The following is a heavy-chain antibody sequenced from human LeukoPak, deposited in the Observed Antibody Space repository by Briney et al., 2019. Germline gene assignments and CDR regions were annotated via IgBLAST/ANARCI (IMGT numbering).Heavy chain of an antibody. J-gene: IGHJ6*02. D-gene: IGHD3-22*01. V-gene: IGHV3-66*01. CDR1: GFTVSSNY. CDR2: IYSGGST. Sequence: GGSLRLSCAASGFTVSSNYMSWVRQAPGKGLEWVSVIYSGGSTYYADSVKGRFTISRDNSKNTLYLQMNSPRAEDTAVYYCARDYLYYYDSSGSATSYGMDVWGQGTTVTVSS. CDR3: ARDYLYYYDSSGSATSYGMDV.